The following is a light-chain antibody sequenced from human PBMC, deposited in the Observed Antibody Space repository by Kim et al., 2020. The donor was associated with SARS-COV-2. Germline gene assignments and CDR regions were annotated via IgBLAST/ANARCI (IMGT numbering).Light chain of an antibody. V-gene: IGKV1-5*03. J-gene: IGKJ1*01. CDR1: QSVSIL. CDR3: QQYSSHWT. CDR2: KAS. Sequence: SASVRGRVTITCRASQSVSILLALYQQIPGKAPKLLIYKASSLESGVPSRFSGSGSGTEFTLTISSLQPYDFATYYCQQYSSHWTFGQGTKVDIK.